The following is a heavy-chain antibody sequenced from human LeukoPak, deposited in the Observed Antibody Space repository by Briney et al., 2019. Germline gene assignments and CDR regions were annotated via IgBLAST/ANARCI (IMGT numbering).Heavy chain of an antibody. CDR3: ARGRIGIAAAGTLSWFDP. J-gene: IGHJ5*02. Sequence: SETLSLTCAVYGGSFSGYYWSWIRQPPGKGLEWIGEINHSGSTNYNPSLKSRVTISVDTSKNQFSLKPSSVTAADTAVYYCARGRIGIAAAGTLSWFDPWGQGTLVTVSS. V-gene: IGHV4-34*01. CDR1: GGSFSGYY. D-gene: IGHD6-13*01. CDR2: INHSGST.